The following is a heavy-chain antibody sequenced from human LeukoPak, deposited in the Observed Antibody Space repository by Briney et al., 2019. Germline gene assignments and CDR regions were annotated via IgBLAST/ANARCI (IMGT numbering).Heavy chain of an antibody. D-gene: IGHD3-22*01. V-gene: IGHV1-2*02. CDR3: ARATGGYYDYFDY. CDR2: ITPNSGGT. J-gene: IGHJ4*02. CDR1: GYTFTGYY. Sequence: ASVKVSCKASGYTFTGYYIHWVRQAPGQGLEWMGWITPNSGGTNYAQEFQGRVTMTRDTSISTAYMELSRLRSDYTAVYYCARATGGYYDYFDYWGQGTLVTVSS.